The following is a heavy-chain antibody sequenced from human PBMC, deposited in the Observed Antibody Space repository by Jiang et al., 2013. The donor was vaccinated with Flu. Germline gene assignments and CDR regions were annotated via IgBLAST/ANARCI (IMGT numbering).Heavy chain of an antibody. D-gene: IGHD4-17*01. J-gene: IGHJ3*02. CDR3: ASQWNGDYLGAVDT. CDR1: GYTFSNFA. V-gene: IGHV1-3*01. CDR2: INVGNNNK. Sequence: EVKKPGASVKVSCKASGYTFSNFALHWVRQAPGQRLEWMGWINVGNNNKKYSQNIQGRVTFSSDTSAGTAYMELSSLRSEDTALYYCASQWNGDYLGAVDTWGQGTMVIVSA.